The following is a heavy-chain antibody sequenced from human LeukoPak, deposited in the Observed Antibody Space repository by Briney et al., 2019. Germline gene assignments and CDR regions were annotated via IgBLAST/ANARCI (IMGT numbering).Heavy chain of an antibody. CDR1: GGTFSSYA. D-gene: IGHD5-18*01. CDR3: ARGPGGSYGIRS. CDR2: MNPNSGNT. V-gene: IGHV1-8*02. J-gene: IGHJ5*02. Sequence: GASVKVSCKASGGTFSSYAISWVRQAPGQGLEWMGWMNPNSGNTGYAQKFQGRVTMTRNTSISTAYMELSSLRSEDTAVYYCARGPGGSYGIRSWGQGTLVTVSS.